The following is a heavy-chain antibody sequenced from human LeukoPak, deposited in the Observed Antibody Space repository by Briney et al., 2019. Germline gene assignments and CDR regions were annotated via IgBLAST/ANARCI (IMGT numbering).Heavy chain of an antibody. CDR1: GFTFSAYD. J-gene: IGHJ3*02. Sequence: GGSLRLSCAASGFTFSAYDMQWVRQAPGKGPEWVSGISRSGSTYYRDSVKGRFTISRDDYKNTLYLQMNSLRAEDTAVYYCAKGGYFAFDICGQGTMVTVSS. CDR2: ISRSGST. V-gene: IGHV3-23*01. CDR3: AKGGYFAFDI. D-gene: IGHD2-2*03.